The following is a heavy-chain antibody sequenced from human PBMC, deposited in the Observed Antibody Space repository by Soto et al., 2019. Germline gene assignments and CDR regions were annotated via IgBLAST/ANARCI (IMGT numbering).Heavy chain of an antibody. D-gene: IGHD2-2*01. CDR3: ARVPYCDCTGCYSYFDL. CDR2: INSDGTDT. CDR1: GFTFGNYW. J-gene: IGHJ4*02. V-gene: IGHV3-74*01. Sequence: GGSLRLSCAASGFTFGNYWMHWVRQAPGKGLVWVSRINSDGTDTTYADSVKGRFTISRDNAKNTLYLQVNSLRAEDTAVYYCARVPYCDCTGCYSYFDLWGQGALVTVSS.